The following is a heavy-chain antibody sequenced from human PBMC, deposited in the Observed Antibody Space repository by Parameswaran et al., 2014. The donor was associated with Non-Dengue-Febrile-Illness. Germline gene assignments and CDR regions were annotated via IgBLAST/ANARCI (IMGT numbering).Heavy chain of an antibody. CDR2: IYYSGST. J-gene: IGHJ5*02. D-gene: IGHD2-2*01. Sequence: RWIRQPPGKGLEWIGYIYYSGSTYYNPSLKSRVTISVDTSKNQFSLKLSSVTAADTAVYYCARDYRYCSSTSCLNWFDPWGQGTLVTVSS. CDR3: ARDYRYCSSTSCLNWFDP. V-gene: IGHV4-30-4*01.